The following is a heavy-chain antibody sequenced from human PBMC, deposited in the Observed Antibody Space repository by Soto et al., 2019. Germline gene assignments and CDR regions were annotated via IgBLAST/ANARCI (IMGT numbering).Heavy chain of an antibody. CDR1: GGSISSSNW. V-gene: IGHV4-4*02. J-gene: IGHJ6*02. Sequence: QVQLQESGPGLVKPSGTLSLTCAVSGGSISSSNWWSWVRQPPGKGLEWIGEIYHSGRTNYNPSLKRRXXIXVXXSKNQFSLKLSSVTAADTAVYYCARKSGSGWYLDVWGQGTTVTVSS. CDR3: ARKSGSGWYLDV. CDR2: IYHSGRT. D-gene: IGHD6-19*01.